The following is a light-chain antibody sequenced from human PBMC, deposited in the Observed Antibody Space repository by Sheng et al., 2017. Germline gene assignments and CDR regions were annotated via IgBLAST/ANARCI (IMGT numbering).Light chain of an antibody. CDR2: DAS. V-gene: IGKV3-11*01. Sequence: EIVLTQSPATLSLSPGERATLSCRASQSVSSYLAWYQQKPGQAPRLLIYDASNRATGIPARFSGSGSGTEFTLTISSLQSEDFAVYYCQQYNDWPMYTFGQGTKLETK. CDR3: QQYNDWPMYT. CDR1: QSVSSY. J-gene: IGKJ2*01.